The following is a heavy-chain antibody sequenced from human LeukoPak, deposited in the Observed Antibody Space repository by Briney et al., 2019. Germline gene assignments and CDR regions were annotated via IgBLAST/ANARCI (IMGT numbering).Heavy chain of an antibody. Sequence: PGGSLRLSCAASGFTFSSYGMHWVRQAPGKGLEWVAFIRHDGSNKYYADSVKGRFTISRDNSKNTLYLQMNSLRAEDTAVYYCAKVGCSGGSCYPYYFDYWGQGTLVTVSS. CDR1: GFTFSSYG. CDR2: IRHDGSNK. CDR3: AKVGCSGGSCYPYYFDY. D-gene: IGHD2-15*01. J-gene: IGHJ4*02. V-gene: IGHV3-30*02.